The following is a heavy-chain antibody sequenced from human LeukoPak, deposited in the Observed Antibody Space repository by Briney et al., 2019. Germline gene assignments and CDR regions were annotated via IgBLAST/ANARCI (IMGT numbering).Heavy chain of an antibody. V-gene: IGHV3-30*02. CDR3: VKSGIAAAGQRGYFDY. CDR2: IWYDGSNK. J-gene: IGHJ4*02. D-gene: IGHD6-13*01. CDR1: GFTFSSYG. Sequence: PGGSLRLSCAASGFTFSSYGMHWVRQAPGKGLEWVAVIWYDGSNKYYADSVKGRFTISRDNSKNTLYLQMNSLRAEDTATYYCVKSGIAAAGQRGYFDYWGQGTLVTVSS.